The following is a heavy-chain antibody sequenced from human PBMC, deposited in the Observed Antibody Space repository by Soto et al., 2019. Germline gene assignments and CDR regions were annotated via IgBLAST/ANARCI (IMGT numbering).Heavy chain of an antibody. CDR1: GFTFSSYA. CDR2: ISGSGGST. J-gene: IGHJ6*02. Sequence: PGGSLRLSCAASGFTFSSYAMSWVRQAPGKGLEWVSAISGSGGSTYYADSVKGRFTISRDNSKNTLYLQMNSLRAEDTAVYYCAKDVRITMIVVVHGMDVWGQGTTVTVSS. CDR3: AKDVRITMIVVVHGMDV. D-gene: IGHD3-22*01. V-gene: IGHV3-23*01.